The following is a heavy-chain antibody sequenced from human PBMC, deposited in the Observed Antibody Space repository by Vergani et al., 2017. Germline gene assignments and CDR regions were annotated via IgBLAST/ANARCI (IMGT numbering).Heavy chain of an antibody. CDR2: ISGSGGST. D-gene: IGHD5-18*01. V-gene: IGHV3-23*01. CDR3: AKPNGYSFFDY. CDR1: GFTFSSYA. J-gene: IGHJ4*02. Sequence: EVQLLESGGGLVQPGGSLRLSCAASGFTFSSYAMSWVRRAPGKGLEWVSAISGSGGSTYYADSVKGRLTISRDKSKNTLHLQMDSLRAEDTAVYYCAKPNGYSFFDYWGQGTLVTVSS.